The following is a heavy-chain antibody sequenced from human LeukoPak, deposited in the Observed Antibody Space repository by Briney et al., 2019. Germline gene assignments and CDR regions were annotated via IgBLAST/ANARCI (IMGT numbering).Heavy chain of an antibody. Sequence: PGGSLRLSCAASGFTFSSYSMNWVRQAPGKGLEWVSYISSSSSTIYYADSVKGRFTIPRGNAKNSLYLQMNSLRAEDTAVYYCARDPRSGSYFFDYWGQGTLVTVSS. J-gene: IGHJ4*02. D-gene: IGHD1-26*01. CDR3: ARDPRSGSYFFDY. CDR2: ISSSSSTI. CDR1: GFTFSSYS. V-gene: IGHV3-48*01.